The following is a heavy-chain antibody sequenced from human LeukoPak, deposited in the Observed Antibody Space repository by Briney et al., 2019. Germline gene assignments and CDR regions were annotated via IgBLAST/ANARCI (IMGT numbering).Heavy chain of an antibody. CDR1: GFTFSSYT. J-gene: IGHJ4*02. CDR3: ARPITMIVVAPIDY. CDR2: ISYDGSNK. Sequence: GGSLRLSCAVSGFTFSSYTMNWVRQAPGKGLEWVATISYDGSNKFYADSVKGRFTISRDNSQNTLYLQMNSLRAEDTAVYYCARPITMIVVAPIDYWGQGTLVTVSS. D-gene: IGHD3-22*01. V-gene: IGHV3-30*04.